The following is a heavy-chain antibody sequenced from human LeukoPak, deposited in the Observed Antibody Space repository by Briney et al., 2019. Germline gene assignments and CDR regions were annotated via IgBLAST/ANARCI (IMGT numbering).Heavy chain of an antibody. J-gene: IGHJ3*02. CDR1: EFTFRSYA. V-gene: IGHV3-64*01. CDR2: ISSNGGST. Sequence: GGSLRLSRAASEFTFRSYAMHWVRQAPGKGLEYVSTISSNGGSTYYANSVKGRFTISRDNSKNTLYLQMGSLRAEDMAVYYCARERYSGYDFDAFDIWGQGTMVTVSS. D-gene: IGHD5-12*01. CDR3: ARERYSGYDFDAFDI.